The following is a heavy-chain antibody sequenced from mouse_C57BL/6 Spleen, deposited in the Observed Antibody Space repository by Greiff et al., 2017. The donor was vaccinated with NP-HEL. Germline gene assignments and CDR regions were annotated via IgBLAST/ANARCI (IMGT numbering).Heavy chain of an antibody. V-gene: IGHV1-55*01. Sequence: QVHVKQPGAELVKPGASVKMSCKASGYTFTSYWITWVKQRPGQGLEWIGDIYPGSGSTNYNEKFKSKATLTVDTSSSTAYMQLSSLTSEDSAVYYCARSDYDYDDYYAMDYWGQGTSVTVSS. J-gene: IGHJ4*01. CDR3: ARSDYDYDDYYAMDY. CDR1: GYTFTSYW. D-gene: IGHD2-4*01. CDR2: IYPGSGST.